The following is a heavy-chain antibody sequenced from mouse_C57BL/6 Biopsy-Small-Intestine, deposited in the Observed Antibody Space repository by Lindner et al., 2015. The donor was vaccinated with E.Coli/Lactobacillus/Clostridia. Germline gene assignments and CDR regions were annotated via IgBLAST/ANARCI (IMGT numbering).Heavy chain of an antibody. D-gene: IGHD4-1*01. V-gene: IGHV1-14*01. Sequence: VQLQESGPELVKPGASVKMSCKASGYTFTSYVMHWVKQKPGQGLEWIGYINPYNDGTKYNEKFKGKATLTSDKSSSTAHMELSSLTSEDSAVYYCAREGYTGTRPFAYWGQGTLVTVSA. J-gene: IGHJ3*01. CDR2: INPYNDGT. CDR3: AREGYTGTRPFAY. CDR1: GYTFTSYV.